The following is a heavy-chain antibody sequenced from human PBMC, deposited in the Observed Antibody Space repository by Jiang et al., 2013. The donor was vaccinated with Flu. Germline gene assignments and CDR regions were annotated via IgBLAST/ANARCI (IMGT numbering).Heavy chain of an antibody. CDR3: ARVRDDSSGYYDHGYYYY. CDR2: IIPIPGAT. CDR1: GGTLSSYA. Sequence: SGAEVKKPGSSVKVSCKASGGTLSSYAFSWVRQAPGQGLEWMGGIIPIPGATQYAQKFQGRVTLTADEVTNTASMELSSLRSEDTAVYYCARVRDDSSGYYDHGYYYY. J-gene: IGHJ6*01. D-gene: IGHD3-22*01. V-gene: IGHV1-69*01.